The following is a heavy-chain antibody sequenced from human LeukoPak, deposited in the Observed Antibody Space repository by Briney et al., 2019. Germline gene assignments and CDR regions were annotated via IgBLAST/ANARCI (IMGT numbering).Heavy chain of an antibody. J-gene: IGHJ5*02. CDR3: ARHYGP. CDR1: GGSYSTYY. V-gene: IGHV4-39*01. CDR2: IYDSGST. Sequence: SETLSLTCTVPGGSYSTYYWGWIRQPPGKGLEWIGSIYDSGSTYYNPPPKRRVTISVNTSKNQFSLKLNSVPAADTAVYYCARHYGPWGQGTLVTVSS. D-gene: IGHD3-10*01.